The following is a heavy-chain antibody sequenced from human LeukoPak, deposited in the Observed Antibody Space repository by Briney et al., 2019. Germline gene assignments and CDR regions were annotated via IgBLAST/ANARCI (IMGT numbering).Heavy chain of an antibody. J-gene: IGHJ1*01. Sequence: PSETLSLTCTVSGGSISSSSYYWGWIRQPPGKGLEWIGSIYYSGSTYYNPSLKSRVTISVDTSKNQFSLKLSSVTAADTAVYYCARGYSYSSSWYRHGGFFQHWGQGTLVTVSS. D-gene: IGHD6-13*01. CDR1: GGSISSSSYY. V-gene: IGHV4-39*07. CDR2: IYYSGST. CDR3: ARGYSYSSSWYRHGGFFQH.